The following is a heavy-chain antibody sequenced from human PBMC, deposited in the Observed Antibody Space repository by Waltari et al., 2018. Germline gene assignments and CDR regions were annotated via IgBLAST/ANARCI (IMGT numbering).Heavy chain of an antibody. CDR1: GFTFSHSW. CDR2: MSMEWSIV. J-gene: IGHJ4*02. Sequence: EVQLVESGGGLVQPGGSLRLSCAAYGFTFSHSWMYWVRQSPGKGLVWVSRMSMEWSIVNYADSVKGRFTISRDNAKSTLFLQMNSLRVDDTALYYCVTTGVAGFYWGQGTRVTVSS. CDR3: VTTGVAGFY. V-gene: IGHV3-74*01. D-gene: IGHD6-19*01.